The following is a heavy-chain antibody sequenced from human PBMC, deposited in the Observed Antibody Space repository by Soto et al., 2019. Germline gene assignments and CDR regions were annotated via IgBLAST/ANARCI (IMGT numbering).Heavy chain of an antibody. CDR2: ISASGGST. CDR1: GFTFSSYA. V-gene: IGHV3-23*01. J-gene: IGHJ4*02. D-gene: IGHD6-13*01. CDR3: ALLGQQRIGTKLRDC. Sequence: EVQLLESGGDLVQPGGSLRLSCAASGFTFSSYAMSWVRQAPGKGLEWVSGISASGGSTYYVDSVKGRFTISRDNSKNTLYLQMNSLRAEDTAVYYCALLGQQRIGTKLRDCWGQGTLVAVSS.